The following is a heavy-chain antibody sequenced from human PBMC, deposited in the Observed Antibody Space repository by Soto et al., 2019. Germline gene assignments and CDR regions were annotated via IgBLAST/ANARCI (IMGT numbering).Heavy chain of an antibody. CDR3: ARQGTSGYSYGWSMDV. D-gene: IGHD5-18*01. CDR2: IYYSGST. J-gene: IGHJ6*02. CDR1: GGSISSSSYY. V-gene: IGHV4-39*01. Sequence: SETLSLTCTVSGGSISSSSYYWGWIRQPPGKGLEWIGSIYYSGSTYYNPSLKSRVTISVDTSENQFSLKLSSVTAADTAVYYCARQGTSGYSYGWSMDVWGQGTTVTVS.